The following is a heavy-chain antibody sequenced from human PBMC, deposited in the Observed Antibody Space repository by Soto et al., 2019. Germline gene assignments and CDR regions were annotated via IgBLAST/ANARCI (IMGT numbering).Heavy chain of an antibody. CDR1: GYTFSAYF. CDR3: ARGPNTAAYDY. Sequence: ASVKVSCKASGYTFSAYFLHWVRHAPGQGFEWVGWIDPNSGATNYAQKFQGWVTMSRDTSISTAYMELSRLSSDDTAVYYCARGPNTAAYDYWGQGTLVT. V-gene: IGHV1-2*04. CDR2: IDPNSGAT. J-gene: IGHJ4*02. D-gene: IGHD5-18*01.